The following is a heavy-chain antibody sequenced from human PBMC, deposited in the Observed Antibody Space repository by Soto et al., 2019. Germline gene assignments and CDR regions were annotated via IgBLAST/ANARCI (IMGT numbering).Heavy chain of an antibody. CDR1: GGSISSGGYY. CDR3: PRSLLL. J-gene: IGHJ1*01. D-gene: IGHD2-15*01. CDR2: IYYIGST. Sequence: PSETLSLTCTVSGGSISSGGYYWNWIRQHPGKGLEWIGYIYYIGSTYYNPSLKSRVTISLDTSKNQFSLKLSSVTAADTAVYYCPRSLLLRGQGSPVPVTS. V-gene: IGHV4-31*03.